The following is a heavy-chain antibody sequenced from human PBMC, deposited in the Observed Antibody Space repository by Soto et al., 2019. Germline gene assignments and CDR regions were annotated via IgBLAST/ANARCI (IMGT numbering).Heavy chain of an antibody. J-gene: IGHJ5*02. CDR3: AREITGTTRIEGWFDP. Sequence: QLQLQESGSGLVKPSQTLSLTCAVSGGSISSGGYSWSWIRQPPGKGLEWIGYIYHSGSTYYNPSLKSRVTISVDRSKNQFSLKLSSVTAADTAVYYCAREITGTTRIEGWFDPWGQGTLVTVSS. V-gene: IGHV4-30-2*01. CDR1: GGSISSGGYS. CDR2: IYHSGST. D-gene: IGHD1-7*01.